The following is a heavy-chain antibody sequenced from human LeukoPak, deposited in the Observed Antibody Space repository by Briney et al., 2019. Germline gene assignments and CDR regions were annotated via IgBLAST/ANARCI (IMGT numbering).Heavy chain of an antibody. V-gene: IGHV1-24*01. CDR2: FDLEDGET. D-gene: IGHD3-10*01. CDR1: GYTLTELS. CDR3: ATDLLGAHITMVRGVSDAFDI. Sequence: ASVKVSCKVSGYTLTELSMHWVRQAPGKGLEWMGGFDLEDGETIYAQKFQGRVTMTEDTSTDTAYMELSSLRSEDTAVYYCATDLLGAHITMVRGVSDAFDIWGQGTMVTVSS. J-gene: IGHJ3*02.